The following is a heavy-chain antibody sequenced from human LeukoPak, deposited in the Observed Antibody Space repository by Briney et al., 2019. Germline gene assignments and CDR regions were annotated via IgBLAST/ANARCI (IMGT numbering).Heavy chain of an antibody. CDR3: ARQRGRNCYDSSGYFNSYGY. V-gene: IGHV4-39*01. CDR2: IYYSGST. CDR1: GGSISSSSYY. J-gene: IGHJ4*02. D-gene: IGHD3-22*01. Sequence: ASETLSLTCTVSGGSISSSSYYWGWIRQPPGKGLEWIGSIYYSGSTYYNPSLKSRVTISVDTSKNQFSLKLSSVTAADTAVYYCARQRGRNCYDSSGYFNSYGYWGQGTLVTVSS.